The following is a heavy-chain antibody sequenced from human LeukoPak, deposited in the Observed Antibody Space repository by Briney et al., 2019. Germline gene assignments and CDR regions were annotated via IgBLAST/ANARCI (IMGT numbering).Heavy chain of an antibody. V-gene: IGHV4-4*07. Sequence: SQTLSLTCTVSGGSISSYYWSWIRQPAGKGLEWIGRIYTSGSTSYNPSLKSRVTISVDKSKNQFSLKLSSVTAADTAVYYCARAGARQWLFDYWGQGTLVSVSS. D-gene: IGHD6-19*01. J-gene: IGHJ4*02. CDR1: GGSISSYY. CDR2: IYTSGST. CDR3: ARAGARQWLFDY.